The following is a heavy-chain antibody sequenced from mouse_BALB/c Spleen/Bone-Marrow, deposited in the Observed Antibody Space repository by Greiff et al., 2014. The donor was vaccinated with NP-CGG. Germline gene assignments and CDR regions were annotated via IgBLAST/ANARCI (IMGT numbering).Heavy chain of an antibody. Sequence: QVQLQQSGAELVRPGASVKLSCKASGYTFTSYWINWVKQRPGQGLEWIGNIYPSDSYTNYNQKFKDKATLTVDKSSSTAYMQLSSPTSEDSAVYYCIRSYGSSYEYYFDYWGQGTTLTVSS. D-gene: IGHD1-1*01. V-gene: IGHV1-69*02. J-gene: IGHJ2*01. CDR1: GYTFTSYW. CDR3: IRSYGSSYEYYFDY. CDR2: IYPSDSYT.